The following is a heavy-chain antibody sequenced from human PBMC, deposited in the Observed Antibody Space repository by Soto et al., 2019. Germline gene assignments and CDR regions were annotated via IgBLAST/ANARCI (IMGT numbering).Heavy chain of an antibody. CDR3: GGGLPGYSYIEY. CDR2: INGDGSST. J-gene: IGHJ4*02. V-gene: IGHV3-74*01. CDR1: GFTFSTYW. D-gene: IGHD5-18*01. Sequence: EVQLVESGGGLVQPGGSLRLSCTASGFTFSTYWMHWVRQAPGKGLVWVSRINGDGSSTSYADSVKGRFTISRDNAKNTLYLQMNSLRAEDTALYYCGGGLPGYSYIEYWGQGTLVTVSS.